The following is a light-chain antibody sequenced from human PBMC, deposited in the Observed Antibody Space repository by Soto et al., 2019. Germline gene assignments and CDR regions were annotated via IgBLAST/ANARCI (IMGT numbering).Light chain of an antibody. V-gene: IGLV2-14*01. J-gene: IGLJ2*01. CDR2: EID. CDR3: SAYRRGIIV. CDR1: NNDVGGHMY. Sequence: QSALTQPASVSGSPGQSITISCTGTNNDVGGHMYVSWYQHQAGKVPKLIIYEIDNRPSGVSDRFSGSKSRNTASLTISGLQAEDEAAYYCSAYRRGIIVFGGGTKLTVL.